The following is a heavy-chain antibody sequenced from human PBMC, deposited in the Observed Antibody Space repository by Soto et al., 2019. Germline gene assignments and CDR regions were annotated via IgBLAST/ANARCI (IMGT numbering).Heavy chain of an antibody. D-gene: IGHD4-4*01. J-gene: IGHJ6*02. CDR3: AALYTVTTYRSDYYYGMDV. V-gene: IGHV1-58*01. Sequence: SVKVSCKASGFTFTSSAVQWVRQARGQRLEWIGWIVVGSGNTNYAQKFQERVTITRDMSTSTAYMELSSLRSEDTAVYYCAALYTVTTYRSDYYYGMDVWGQGTTVTVSS. CDR2: IVVGSGNT. CDR1: GFTFTSSA.